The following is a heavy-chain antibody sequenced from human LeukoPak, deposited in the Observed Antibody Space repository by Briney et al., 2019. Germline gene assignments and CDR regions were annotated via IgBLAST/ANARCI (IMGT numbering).Heavy chain of an antibody. Sequence: ASVKVSCKASGYTFTSYDINWVRQATGQGLEWMGWMNPNSGNTGYAQKLQGRVTMTRNTSISTAYMELSSLRSEDTAVYYCARGSGLQVAGTSGDPWGQGTLVTVSS. D-gene: IGHD6-19*01. CDR3: ARGSGLQVAGTSGDP. CDR1: GYTFTSYD. V-gene: IGHV1-8*01. J-gene: IGHJ5*02. CDR2: MNPNSGNT.